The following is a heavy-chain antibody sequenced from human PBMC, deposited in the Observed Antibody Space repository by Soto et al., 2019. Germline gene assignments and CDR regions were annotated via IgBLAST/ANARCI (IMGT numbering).Heavy chain of an antibody. J-gene: IGHJ6*02. CDR2: ISYDANYK. CDR3: AKDPRGYSYLNAMDV. V-gene: IGHV3-30*18. CDR1: GFTFSSYG. D-gene: IGHD5-18*01. Sequence: QVQLVESGGGVVQPGKSLRLSCAASGFTFSSYGMHWVRQAPGKGLEWVAVISYDANYKYYADSVKGRFTISRDNSNNTLYVQMNSLRPEDTAVYYCAKDPRGYSYLNAMDVWGQGTTVTVSS.